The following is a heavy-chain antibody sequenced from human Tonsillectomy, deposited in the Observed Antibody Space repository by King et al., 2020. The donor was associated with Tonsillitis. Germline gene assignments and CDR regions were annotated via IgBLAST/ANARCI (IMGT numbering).Heavy chain of an antibody. Sequence: QLVQSGGGLVQPGGSLRLSCAASGFTVSSNYMSWVRQAPGKGLEWVSVIYSGGSTYYAASVKGRFTISRDNSKNTLFLQMNSLRAEDTAVYYCARVRFLEWTTWGQGTLVTVSS. CDR2: IYSGGST. J-gene: IGHJ5*02. V-gene: IGHV3-66*01. D-gene: IGHD3-3*01. CDR3: ARVRFLEWTT. CDR1: GFTVSSNY.